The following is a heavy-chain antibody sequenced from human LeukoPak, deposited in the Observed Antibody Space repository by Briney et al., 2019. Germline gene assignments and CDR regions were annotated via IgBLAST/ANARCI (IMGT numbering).Heavy chain of an antibody. CDR1: GFTFSSYA. V-gene: IGHV3-23*01. Sequence: GGSLRLSCAASGFTFSSYAMSWVRQAPGKGLEWVSFISPSGDRTSNADSVEGRFTISRDNTRNTLYLQMSSLRDEDTGVYYCAIMHGYYDGSGFWVQWGQGTLVTVSS. D-gene: IGHD3-22*01. J-gene: IGHJ4*02. CDR2: ISPSGDRT. CDR3: AIMHGYYDGSGFWVQ.